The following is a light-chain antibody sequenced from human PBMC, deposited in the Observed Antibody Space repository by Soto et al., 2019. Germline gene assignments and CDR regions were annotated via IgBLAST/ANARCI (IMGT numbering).Light chain of an antibody. CDR1: QSISRW. CDR2: EAS. Sequence: DIPMTQSPSTLSASIGDRVTITCRASQSISRWLAWYQQKPGMAPELLIYEASSLGSGVPSRFSGSGSGTEFTLTISSLQPDDFATYYCQQFNSYSVYTFGQGTKVEIK. V-gene: IGKV1-5*03. J-gene: IGKJ2*01. CDR3: QQFNSYSVYT.